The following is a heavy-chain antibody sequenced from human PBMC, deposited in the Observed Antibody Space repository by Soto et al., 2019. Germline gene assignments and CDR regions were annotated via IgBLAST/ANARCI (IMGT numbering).Heavy chain of an antibody. J-gene: IGHJ4*02. V-gene: IGHV3-7*03. CDR3: VREWAL. Sequence: GGSLRLSCAASGFTFSNYWMAWVREAPGKGLEWVANIKQDGSKIHYVDSVKGRFTISRDNAKNSLYLQMNSLRADDTAVYYCVREWALWGQGSLVTVSS. CDR2: IKQDGSKI. CDR1: GFTFSNYW. D-gene: IGHD1-26*01.